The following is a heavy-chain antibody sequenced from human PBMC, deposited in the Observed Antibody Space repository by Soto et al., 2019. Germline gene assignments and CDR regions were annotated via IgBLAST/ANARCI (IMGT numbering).Heavy chain of an antibody. D-gene: IGHD4-17*01. CDR1: GGSFSGYY. CDR2: INHSGST. CDR3: ARVATYGDSRYYFDY. Sequence: PSETLSLTCAVYGGSFSGYYWSWIRQPPGKGLEWIGEINHSGSTNYNPSLKSRVTISVDTSKNQFSLKLSSVTAADTAVYYCARVATYGDSRYYFDYWGQGTLVTVPS. V-gene: IGHV4-34*01. J-gene: IGHJ4*02.